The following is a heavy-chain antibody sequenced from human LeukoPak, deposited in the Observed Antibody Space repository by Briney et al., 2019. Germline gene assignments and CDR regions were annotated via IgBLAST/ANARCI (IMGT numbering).Heavy chain of an antibody. D-gene: IGHD3-3*01. V-gene: IGHV1-2*02. CDR2: INPNSGGT. Sequence: GASVKVSCKASGYTFTRYYMHWVRQAPGQGREGMGWINPNSGGTNYAKRFQGRVTMTRDTSISTAYMELSRLRSDDTAVYYCARVVRFHYYMDVWGKGTTVTVPS. CDR1: GYTFTRYY. J-gene: IGHJ6*03. CDR3: ARVVRFHYYMDV.